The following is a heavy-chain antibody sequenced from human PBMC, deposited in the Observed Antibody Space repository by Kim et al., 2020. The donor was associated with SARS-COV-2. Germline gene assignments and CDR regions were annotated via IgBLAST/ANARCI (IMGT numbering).Heavy chain of an antibody. D-gene: IGHD3-16*01. V-gene: IGHV3-48*03. J-gene: IGHJ4*02. Sequence: DSVKGRFTISRDNAKNSLYLQMNSLRAEDTAVYYCARGWGGWLQEYYFDYWGQGTLVTVSS. CDR3: ARGWGGWLQEYYFDY.